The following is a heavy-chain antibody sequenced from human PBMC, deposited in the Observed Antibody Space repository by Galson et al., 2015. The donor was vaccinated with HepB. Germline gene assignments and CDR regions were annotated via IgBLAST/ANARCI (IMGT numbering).Heavy chain of an antibody. CDR1: GFTFNNYD. J-gene: IGHJ5*02. Sequence: SLRLSCAASGFTFNNYDMSWVRQAPGKGLEWVSVIYSGGSTYYADSVKGRFTISRDNSKNTLYLQMNSLRAEDTAVYYCARDTSLNWFDPWGQGTLVTVSS. CDR3: ARDTSLNWFDP. V-gene: IGHV3-66*02. CDR2: IYSGGST. D-gene: IGHD3-16*01.